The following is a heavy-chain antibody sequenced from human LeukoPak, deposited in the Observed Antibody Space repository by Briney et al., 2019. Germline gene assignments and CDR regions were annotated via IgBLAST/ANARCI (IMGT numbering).Heavy chain of an antibody. CDR3: ARGFLDFDF. V-gene: IGHV3-33*01. CDR1: GFTFSRFN. CDR2: IWYDGTDT. J-gene: IGHJ4*01. Sequence: GKSQRLSCVASGFTFSRFNMHWVRQAPGKGLEWVALIWYDGTDTYYADSVKGRFTISRDDSKNTVYLQMSSLRAEDTAFYYCARGFLDFDFWGHGTLVTVSS. D-gene: IGHD3-3*01.